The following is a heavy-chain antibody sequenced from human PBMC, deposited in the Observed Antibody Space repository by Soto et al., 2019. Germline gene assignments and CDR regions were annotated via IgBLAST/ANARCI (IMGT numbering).Heavy chain of an antibody. CDR3: ATPRGKVPI. J-gene: IGHJ3*02. Sequence: EVQLEESGGGLVQPGGSLRLSCVVSGFTVSHNYMNWVRQAPGKGLEWVSVIYSGGSTYYADSVKGRFTISRDNFKNTLYLQMTSLRVEDTAVYYCATPRGKVPIRGQGTMVTVSS. CDR2: IYSGGST. CDR1: GFTVSHNY. V-gene: IGHV3-66*01. D-gene: IGHD3-10*01.